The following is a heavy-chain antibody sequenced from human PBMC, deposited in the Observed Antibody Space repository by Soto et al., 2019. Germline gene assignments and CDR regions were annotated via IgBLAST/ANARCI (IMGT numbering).Heavy chain of an antibody. Sequence: SETLSLTCTVSDDFISSYYWNWIRQPAGKGLEWIGRVSTNGATNYNPSLESRVTMSVDTSKNQFSLKLTSVTATDTAVYFCARADYEILTGSYAMDVWGQGTTVTVSS. J-gene: IGHJ6*02. CDR2: VSTNGAT. CDR1: DDFISSYY. V-gene: IGHV4-4*07. CDR3: ARADYEILTGSYAMDV. D-gene: IGHD3-9*01.